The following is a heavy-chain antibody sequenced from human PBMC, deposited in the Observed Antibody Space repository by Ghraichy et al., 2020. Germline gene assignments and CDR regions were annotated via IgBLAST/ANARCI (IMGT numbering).Heavy chain of an antibody. D-gene: IGHD3-10*01. CDR1: GFTFSSYA. CDR3: AKDRARSGSATEWFDP. J-gene: IGHJ5*02. Sequence: GGSLRLSCAASGFTFSSYAMSWVRQAPGKGLEWVSAISGSGGSTYYADSVKGRFTISRDNSKNTLYLQMNSLRAEDTAVYYCAKDRARSGSATEWFDPWGQGTLVTVSS. V-gene: IGHV3-23*01. CDR2: ISGSGGST.